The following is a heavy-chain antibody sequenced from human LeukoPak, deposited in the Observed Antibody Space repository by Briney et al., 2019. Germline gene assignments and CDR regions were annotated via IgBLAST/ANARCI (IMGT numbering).Heavy chain of an antibody. CDR3: ARVGIAARLYYYYYMDV. D-gene: IGHD6-6*01. CDR2: MNPNSGNT. V-gene: IGHV1-8*01. CDR1: GYTFTSYD. Sequence: ASVKVSWKASGYTFTSYDINWVRQATGQGLEWMGWMNPNSGNTGYAQKFQGRVTMTRNTSISTAYMELSSLRSEDSAVYYCARVGIAARLYYYYYMDVWGKGTTVTVSS. J-gene: IGHJ6*03.